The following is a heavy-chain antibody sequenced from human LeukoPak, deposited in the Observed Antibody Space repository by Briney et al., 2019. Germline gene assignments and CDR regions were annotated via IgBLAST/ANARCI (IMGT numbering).Heavy chain of an antibody. CDR2: IFTGGST. J-gene: IGHJ4*02. D-gene: IGHD2-8*01. CDR1: GFTVSSNY. CDR3: ARGGATRYCTNGVCHYFDY. Sequence: PGGSLRLSCAASGFTVSSNYMSWVRQAPGKGLEWVSVIFTGGSTNYADSVKGRFSISRDYSKNTLYLQMNSLRAEDTALYYCARGGATRYCTNGVCHYFDYWGQGTLVTVSS. V-gene: IGHV3-66*01.